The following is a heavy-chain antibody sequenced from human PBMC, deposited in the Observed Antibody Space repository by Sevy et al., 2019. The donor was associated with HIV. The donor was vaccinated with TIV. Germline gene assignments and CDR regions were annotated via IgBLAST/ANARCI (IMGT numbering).Heavy chain of an antibody. V-gene: IGHV3-30*18. CDR2: ISYDGSNK. D-gene: IGHD6-19*01. J-gene: IGHJ3*02. CDR1: GFTFSSYG. CDR3: AKGSISAHHAFDI. Sequence: GALRLSCAASGFTFSSYGIHWVRQAPGKGLEWVAVISYDGSNKYYADSVRGRFTISRDNSKNTVYLQMNSLRAEDTAVYYCAKGSISAHHAFDIWGQGTMVTVSS.